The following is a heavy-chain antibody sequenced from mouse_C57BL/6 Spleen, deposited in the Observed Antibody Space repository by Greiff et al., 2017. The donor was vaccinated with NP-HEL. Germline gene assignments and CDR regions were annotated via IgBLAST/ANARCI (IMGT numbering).Heavy chain of an antibody. J-gene: IGHJ2*01. D-gene: IGHD2-4*01. CDR3: ARAPEDYGFDY. CDR2: IYPSDSET. V-gene: IGHV1-61*01. CDR1: GYTFTSYW. Sequence: VQLQQPGAELVRPGSSVKLSCKASGYTFTSYWMDWVKQRPGQGLEWIGNIYPSDSETHYNQKFKDKATLTVDKSSSTAYMHLSSLTSEDSAVYYYARAPEDYGFDYWGQGTTLTVSS.